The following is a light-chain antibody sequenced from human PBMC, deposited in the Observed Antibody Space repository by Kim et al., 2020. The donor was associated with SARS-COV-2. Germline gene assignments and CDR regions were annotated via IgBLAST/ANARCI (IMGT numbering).Light chain of an antibody. CDR1: SSDVGGYNY. V-gene: IGLV2-11*01. CDR2: DVS. CDR3: CSYAGTSTSV. J-gene: IGLJ1*01. Sequence: QSALTQPRSVSGSPGQSVTISCTGTSSDVGGYNYVSWYQQHPGKAPKLMIDDVSHRPSGVPDRFSGTKSDNTASLTISGLQAEDEADYYCCSYAGTSTSVFGTGTKVTVL.